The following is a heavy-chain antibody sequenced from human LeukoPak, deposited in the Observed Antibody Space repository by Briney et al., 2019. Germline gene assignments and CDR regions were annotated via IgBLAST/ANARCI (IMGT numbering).Heavy chain of an antibody. D-gene: IGHD1-26*01. J-gene: IGHJ4*02. CDR3: SRESGAFSPFGY. Sequence: SETLSLTCGVSGGSISSTNWWSWVRQPPGQGLEWIGEISLSGLTNYNPSLKSRVTMSLDKSKNHLSLNLTSVTAPDTAVYYCSRESGAFSPFGYWGQGTLVTVSS. V-gene: IGHV4-4*02. CDR2: ISLSGLT. CDR1: GGSISSTNW.